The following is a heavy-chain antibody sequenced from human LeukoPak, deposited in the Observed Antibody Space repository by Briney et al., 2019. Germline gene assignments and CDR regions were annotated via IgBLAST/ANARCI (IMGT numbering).Heavy chain of an antibody. D-gene: IGHD2-15*01. J-gene: IGHJ4*02. CDR2: IGGGDT. CDR3: ARGDSKLFY. CDR1: GFDFSTYA. Sequence: GGSLRLSCVASGFDFSTYAMSWVRQAPGKGLEWVSGIGGGDTHYADSVKGRFTISRDNSRNTVELQMSSLQAEDTAVYYCARGDSKLFYWGQGTLVTVSS. V-gene: IGHV3-23*01.